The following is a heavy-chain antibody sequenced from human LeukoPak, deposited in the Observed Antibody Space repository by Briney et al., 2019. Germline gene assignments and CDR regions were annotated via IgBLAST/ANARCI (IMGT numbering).Heavy chain of an antibody. Sequence: SETLSLTCTVSGGSISSSSYYWGWIRQPPGKGLEWIGSIYYSGSTYYNPSLKSRVTISVDTSKNQFSLKLSSVTAADTAVYYCARDPVDYDILTGCMDVWGQGTTVTVSS. J-gene: IGHJ6*02. D-gene: IGHD3-9*01. CDR2: IYYSGST. V-gene: IGHV4-39*07. CDR3: ARDPVDYDILTGCMDV. CDR1: GGSISSSSYY.